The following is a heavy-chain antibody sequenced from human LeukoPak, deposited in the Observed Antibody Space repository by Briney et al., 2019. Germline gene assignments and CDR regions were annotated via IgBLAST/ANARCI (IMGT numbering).Heavy chain of an antibody. Sequence: SETLSLTCAVSGYSISSGYYWGWIRQPPGKGLEWIGSIYHSGSTYYNPSLKSRVTISVDTSKNQFSLKLSYVTAADTAVYYCARATSSGWPNFDYWGQGTLVTVSS. V-gene: IGHV4-38-2*01. CDR3: ARATSSGWPNFDY. CDR1: GYSISSGYY. D-gene: IGHD6-19*01. CDR2: IYHSGST. J-gene: IGHJ4*02.